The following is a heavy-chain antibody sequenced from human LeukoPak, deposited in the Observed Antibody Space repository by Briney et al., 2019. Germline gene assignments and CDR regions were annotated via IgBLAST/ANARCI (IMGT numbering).Heavy chain of an antibody. CDR2: ISAYNGNT. Sequence: ASVKVSCKASGYTFTSYGISWVRQAPEQGLEWMGWISAYNGNTNYAQKLQGRVTMTTDTSTSTAYMELRSLRSDDTAVYYCARESLVFDSGGWYDSGDYWGQGTLVTVSS. V-gene: IGHV1-18*01. CDR3: ARESLVFDSGGWYDSGDY. D-gene: IGHD6-19*01. CDR1: GYTFTSYG. J-gene: IGHJ4*02.